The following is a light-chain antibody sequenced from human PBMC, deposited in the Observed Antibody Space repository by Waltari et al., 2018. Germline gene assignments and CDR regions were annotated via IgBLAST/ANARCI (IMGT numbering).Light chain of an antibody. J-gene: IGLJ1*01. V-gene: IGLV2-11*01. Sequence: QSALTQPRSVSGSPGQSFTISCTGTSSDVGGYHYGSWYQQHPGKAPKLMIYDVSKRPSGVPDRFSGSKSGNTASLTISGLQAEDEADYYCCSYAGSYTYYVFGTGTKVTVL. CDR2: DVS. CDR3: CSYAGSYTYYV. CDR1: SSDVGGYHY.